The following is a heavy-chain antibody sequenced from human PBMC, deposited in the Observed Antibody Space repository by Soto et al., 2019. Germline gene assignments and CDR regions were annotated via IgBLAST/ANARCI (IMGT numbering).Heavy chain of an antibody. CDR1: GYTFTSYD. CDR2: MNPNSGNT. D-gene: IGHD6-13*01. Sequence: QVQLVQSGAEVKKPGASVKVSCKTSGYTFTSYDINWVRQATGQGLEWMGWMNPNSGNTGYAQKFQGRVTMTRNTSISTAYIELSSLRSEDTAVYYCARRSSSWYTEPYDYWGQGTLVTVSS. V-gene: IGHV1-8*01. J-gene: IGHJ4*02. CDR3: ARRSSSWYTEPYDY.